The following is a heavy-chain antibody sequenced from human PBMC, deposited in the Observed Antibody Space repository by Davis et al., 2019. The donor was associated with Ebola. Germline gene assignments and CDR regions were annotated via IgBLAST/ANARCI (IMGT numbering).Heavy chain of an antibody. V-gene: IGHV3-30*18. CDR3: AKDIGGGWPPNSPFDY. D-gene: IGHD2/OR15-2a*01. CDR1: GFTFSSHV. J-gene: IGHJ4*02. Sequence: GESLKISCAASGFTFSSHVMHWAPPASGKGLEWVAVISYDGSNKYYADSVKGRFTISRDNSKNTLYLQMNSLRAEDTAVYYCAKDIGGGWPPNSPFDYWGQGTLVTVSS. CDR2: ISYDGSNK.